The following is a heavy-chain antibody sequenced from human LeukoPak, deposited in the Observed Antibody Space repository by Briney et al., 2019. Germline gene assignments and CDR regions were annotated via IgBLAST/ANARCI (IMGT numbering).Heavy chain of an antibody. D-gene: IGHD2-2*01. CDR1: GGSISSGGYY. J-gene: IGHJ4*02. V-gene: IGHV4-31*03. CDR3: ARGYQLLLRPDYFDY. CDR2: IYYSWST. Sequence: SQTLSLTCTVSGGSISSGGYYWSWIRQHPGKGLEWIGYIYYSWSTYYNPSLKRRVTISVDTSKNQFSLKLSSVTAADTAVYYCARGYQLLLRPDYFDYWGQGTLVTVSS.